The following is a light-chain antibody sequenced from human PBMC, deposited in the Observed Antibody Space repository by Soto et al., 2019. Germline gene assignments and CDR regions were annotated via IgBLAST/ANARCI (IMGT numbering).Light chain of an antibody. CDR1: QSVLYSSNNKNY. V-gene: IGKV4-1*01. CDR2: WAS. Sequence: DIVMTQSPDSLAVSLGERATINCKSSQSVLYSSNNKNYLAWYQQKPGQPPKLLIYWASTRESGVPDRFSGSGSGTDVTLTISSLQAEDVAVYYCQQYYSTPYTFGQGTKVEI. J-gene: IGKJ2*01. CDR3: QQYYSTPYT.